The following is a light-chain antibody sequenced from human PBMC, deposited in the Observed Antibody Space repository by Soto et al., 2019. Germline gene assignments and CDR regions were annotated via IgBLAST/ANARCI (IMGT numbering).Light chain of an antibody. V-gene: IGKV3-20*01. Sequence: EIVLTQSPGTLSLSPGERATLSCRASQSVSGIYLAWYQQKAGQAPRLLIYGASSRATGIPDRFSGGGSGTDFTLTISSLQSEDFAVYYCQQYNNWPWTFGQGTKVDIK. CDR3: QQYNNWPWT. J-gene: IGKJ1*01. CDR2: GAS. CDR1: QSVSGIY.